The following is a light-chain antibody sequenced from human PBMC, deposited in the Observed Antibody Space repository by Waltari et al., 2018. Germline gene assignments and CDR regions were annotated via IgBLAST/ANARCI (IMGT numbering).Light chain of an antibody. V-gene: IGKV3-20*01. CDR2: GVS. CDR3: QQYGSSPPLT. J-gene: IGKJ4*01. CDR1: QSVTSSY. Sequence: EIVLTQSPDTLSLSPGERATLSCRASQSVTSSYLAWYQQKPGQAPRLLMYGVSSRATGIPDRFSGSGSGTDFTLTISRLEPEDFAVYYCQQYGSSPPLTFGGGTKVEIK.